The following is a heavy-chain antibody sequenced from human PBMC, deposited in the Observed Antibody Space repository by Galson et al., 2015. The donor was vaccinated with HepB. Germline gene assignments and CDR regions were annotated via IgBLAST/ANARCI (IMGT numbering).Heavy chain of an antibody. J-gene: IGHJ3*02. CDR2: ISGSGGST. CDR1: GFTFSSYA. D-gene: IGHD2-2*02. V-gene: IGHV3-23*01. Sequence: SLRLSCAASGFTFSSYAMSWVRQAPGKGLEWVSAISGSGGSTYYADSVKGRFTISRDNSKNTLYLQMNSLRAEDTAVYYCAKGWGEYCSSTSCYNSYRDAFDIWGQGTMVTVSS. CDR3: AKGWGEYCSSTSCYNSYRDAFDI.